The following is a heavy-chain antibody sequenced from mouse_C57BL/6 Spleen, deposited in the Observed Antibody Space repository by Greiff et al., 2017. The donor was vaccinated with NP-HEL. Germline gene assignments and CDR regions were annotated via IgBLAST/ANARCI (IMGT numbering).Heavy chain of an antibody. Sequence: QVQLQQPGAELVKPGASVKVSCKASGYTFTSYWMHWVKQRPGQGLEWIGRIHPSDSDTNYNQKFKGKATLTVDKSSSTAYMQLSSLTSEDSAVYYCAIEGRFTTVVATDWYFDVWGTGTTVTVSS. J-gene: IGHJ1*03. CDR1: GYTFTSYW. CDR2: IHPSDSDT. D-gene: IGHD1-1*01. V-gene: IGHV1-74*01. CDR3: AIEGRFTTVVATDWYFDV.